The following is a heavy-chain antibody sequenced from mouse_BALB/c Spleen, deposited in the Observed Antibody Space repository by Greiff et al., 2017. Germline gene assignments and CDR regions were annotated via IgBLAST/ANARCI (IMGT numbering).Heavy chain of an antibody. CDR2: ISSGSSTI. D-gene: IGHD2-10*02. J-gene: IGHJ4*01. CDR3: ARSGYGNFHAMDY. Sequence: EVHLVESGGGLVQPGGSRKLSCAASGFTFSSFGMHWVRQAPEKGLEWVAYISSGSSTIYYADTVKGRFTISRDNPKNTLFLQMTSLRSEDTAMYYCARSGYGNFHAMDYWGQGTSVTVSS. CDR1: GFTFSSFG. V-gene: IGHV5-17*02.